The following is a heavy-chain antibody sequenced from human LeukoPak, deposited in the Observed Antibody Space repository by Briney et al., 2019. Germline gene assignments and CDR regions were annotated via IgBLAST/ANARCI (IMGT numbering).Heavy chain of an antibody. CDR3: VQEGPRGLAFDI. J-gene: IGHJ3*02. V-gene: IGHV3-23*01. Sequence: GGSLRLSCEASGVTFSSYVMSWGRQAPGEGPEWVSGISGSGGGTYYADSVKGRFAISRDNSKTTLYLKMNSLRAEDTAVYYCVQEGPRGLAFDIWGQGTKVTVSS. CDR1: GVTFSSYV. CDR2: ISGSGGGT.